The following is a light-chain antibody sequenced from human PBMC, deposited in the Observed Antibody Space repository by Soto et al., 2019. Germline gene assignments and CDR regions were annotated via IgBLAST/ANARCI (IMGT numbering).Light chain of an antibody. CDR1: QSISTW. CDR3: QHYNTYSLS. CDR2: DAS. Sequence: DIQMTQSPSTLSASVGDRVTITCRASQSISTWLAWYQQKPGKGPELLIYDASSLESGVPSRFSGRGSGTEFTLTISSLQPDDFATYYCQHYNTYSLSFGGGTKVEIK. J-gene: IGKJ4*01. V-gene: IGKV1-5*01.